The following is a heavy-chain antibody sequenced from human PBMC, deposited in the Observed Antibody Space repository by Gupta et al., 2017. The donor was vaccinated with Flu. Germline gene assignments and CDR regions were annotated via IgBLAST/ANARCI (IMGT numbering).Heavy chain of an antibody. CDR2: INGPASST. D-gene: IGHD5-12*01. CDR1: GFTFSSYW. J-gene: IGHJ4*02. Sequence: EVQLLESGGTLVQPGGSLRLSCATSGFTFSSYWMHWVRQGPGKGLVWVSRINGPASSTSYADSVKGRFTVSRDNARNTVYLQMNSLRPDDTAVYYCARGGSGYDWGGYWGQRTLVTVSS. V-gene: IGHV3-74*01. CDR3: ARGGSGYDWGGY.